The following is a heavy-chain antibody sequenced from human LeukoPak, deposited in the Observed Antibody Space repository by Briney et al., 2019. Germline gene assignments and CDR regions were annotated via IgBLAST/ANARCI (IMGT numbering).Heavy chain of an antibody. Sequence: SETLSLTCTVSGGSISSSSYYWGWIRQPPGKGLEWIGYIYYSGSTNYNPSLKSRVTISVDTSKNQFSLKLSSVTAADTAVYYCARHRLDGYPAGWYFDYWGQGTLVTVSS. J-gene: IGHJ4*02. CDR3: ARHRLDGYPAGWYFDY. CDR2: IYYSGST. D-gene: IGHD5-24*01. CDR1: GGSISSSSYY. V-gene: IGHV4-61*05.